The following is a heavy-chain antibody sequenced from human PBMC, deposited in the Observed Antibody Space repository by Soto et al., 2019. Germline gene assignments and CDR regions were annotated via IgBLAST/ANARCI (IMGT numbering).Heavy chain of an antibody. CDR1: GYTFTSYA. CDR3: ARDLGGWPDY. Sequence: ASVKVSCKASGYTFTSYAMHWVRQAPGQRLEWMGWINAGNGNTKYSQKFQGRVTVTKDTSASTAYMELSSLRFEDTAVYYCARDLGGWPDYWGQGTLVTVSS. D-gene: IGHD2-15*01. CDR2: INAGNGNT. J-gene: IGHJ4*02. V-gene: IGHV1-3*01.